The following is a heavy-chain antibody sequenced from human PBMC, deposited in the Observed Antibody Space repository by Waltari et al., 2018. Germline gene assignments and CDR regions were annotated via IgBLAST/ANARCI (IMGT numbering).Heavy chain of an antibody. CDR1: GYTFTSYY. Sequence: QVQLVQSGAELKKPGASVNLSCKASGYTFTSYYIQWVRQAPGQGLEWMGVMNSGGDTTIYAQKFQGRVNMTRDTSTSTVYMELSSLRSEDTAVYYCARLGITMTPDYWGQGTLVTVSS. CDR2: MNSGGDTT. CDR3: ARLGITMTPDY. V-gene: IGHV1-46*01. J-gene: IGHJ4*02.